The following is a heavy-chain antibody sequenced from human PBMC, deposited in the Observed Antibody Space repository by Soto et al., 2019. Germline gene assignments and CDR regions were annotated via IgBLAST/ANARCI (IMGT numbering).Heavy chain of an antibody. J-gene: IGHJ4*02. D-gene: IGHD4-17*01. CDR2: INPSGSST. V-gene: IGHV1-46*03. Sequence: GASVKVSCKASGSTISSYYMHWVRQAPGQGLEWMGIINPSGSSTSYAQKFRGRITMTRDTSASTVYLDVGRLTSEDTAVYYCVRATTTLPYYLDSWGQGTLITVSS. CDR1: GSTISSYY. CDR3: VRATTTLPYYLDS.